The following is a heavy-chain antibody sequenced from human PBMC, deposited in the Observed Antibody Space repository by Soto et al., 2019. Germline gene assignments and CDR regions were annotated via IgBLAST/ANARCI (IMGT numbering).Heavy chain of an antibody. J-gene: IGHJ4*02. CDR1: GYTFTAYG. D-gene: IGHD3-10*01. CDR2: ISNYNGNT. CDR3: ARTHGELRGSGSNEY. V-gene: IGHV1-18*01. Sequence: QVQLVQSGTEMKKPGASVKVSCKASGYTFTAYGINWVRQAPGQGLEWMGWISNYNGNTNYAQRLQGRVTMTTDTSTTTAYMDLRSLRSDDTAVYYCARTHGELRGSGSNEYWGQGTLVTVSS.